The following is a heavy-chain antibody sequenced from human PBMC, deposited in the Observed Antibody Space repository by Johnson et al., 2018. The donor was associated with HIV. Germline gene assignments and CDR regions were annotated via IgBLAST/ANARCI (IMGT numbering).Heavy chain of an antibody. J-gene: IGHJ3*02. Sequence: QVQLVESGGGLVQPGGSLRLSCAASGFTFSDYYMNWMRQAPGKGLEWLSYISSSGTAKYYAASVKGRFTISRYNAKNSLYLQMNSLRAEDTAVYYWSRAMAWEDACDIWGQGTMVTVSS. CDR2: ISSSGTAK. CDR3: SRAMAWEDACDI. D-gene: IGHD5-24*01. V-gene: IGHV3-11*04. CDR1: GFTFSDYY.